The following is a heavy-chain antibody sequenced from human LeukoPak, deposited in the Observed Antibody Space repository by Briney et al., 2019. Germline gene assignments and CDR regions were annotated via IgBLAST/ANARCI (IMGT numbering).Heavy chain of an antibody. J-gene: IGHJ4*02. D-gene: IGHD4-11*01. V-gene: IGHV3-30-3*01. CDR2: ISYDGSNK. CDR1: GFTFSSYA. CDR3: ARGMTTVNDFDY. Sequence: GRYLRLSCAASGFTFSSYAMHWVRQAPGKGLEWVAVISYDGSNKYYADSVKGRFTISRDNSKNTLYLQMNSLRAEDTAVYYCARGMTTVNDFDYWGQGTLVTVSS.